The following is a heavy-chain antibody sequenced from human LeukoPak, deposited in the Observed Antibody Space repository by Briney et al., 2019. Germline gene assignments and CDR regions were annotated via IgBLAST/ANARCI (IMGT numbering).Heavy chain of an antibody. CDR2: ISYDGSNK. J-gene: IGHJ6*02. Sequence: GGSLRLSCAASGFTFSSYAMHWVRQAPGKGLEWVAVISYDGSNKYYADSVKGRFTISRDNSKNTLYLQMNSLRAEDTAVYYCARALESDSSGYYRNYYYCGMDVWGQGTTVTVSS. CDR3: ARALESDSSGYYRNYYYCGMDV. CDR1: GFTFSSYA. D-gene: IGHD3-22*01. V-gene: IGHV3-30-3*01.